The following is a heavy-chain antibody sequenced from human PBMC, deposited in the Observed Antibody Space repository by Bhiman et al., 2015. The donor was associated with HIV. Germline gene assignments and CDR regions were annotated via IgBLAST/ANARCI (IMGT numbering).Heavy chain of an antibody. CDR1: GFTFSSFE. CDR2: ISSSGSIV. Sequence: EVQLVESGGGLVQPGGSLRLSCAASGFTFSSFEMNWVRQAPGKGLEWVSYISSSGSIVHYADSVKGRFTISRDNAKNSLYLQMNSLRAEDTAVYYCARKGGSYYYFDYWGQGTLVTVSS. CDR3: ARKGGSYYYFDY. J-gene: IGHJ4*02. V-gene: IGHV3-48*03. D-gene: IGHD1-26*01.